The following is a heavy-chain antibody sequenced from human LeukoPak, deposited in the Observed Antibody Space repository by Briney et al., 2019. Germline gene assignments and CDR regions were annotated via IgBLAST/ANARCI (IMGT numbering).Heavy chain of an antibody. Sequence: GESLKISCKGSGYSFSNYWIGWVRQMSGKGLEWMGIIYPGDSDTRYSPSFQGQVTISADKSISTAYLQWSSLKASDTAMYYCARQDSIAYGDYEGFDYWGQGTLVTVSS. CDR3: ARQDSIAYGDYEGFDY. V-gene: IGHV5-51*01. CDR1: GYSFSNYW. CDR2: IYPGDSDT. D-gene: IGHD4-17*01. J-gene: IGHJ4*02.